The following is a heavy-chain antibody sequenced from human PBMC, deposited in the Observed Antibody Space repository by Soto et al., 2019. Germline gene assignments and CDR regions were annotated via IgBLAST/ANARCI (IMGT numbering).Heavy chain of an antibody. CDR1: GFTFSSYA. CDR3: AKIYGDYLFDYFDY. D-gene: IGHD4-17*01. V-gene: IGHV3-30*18. J-gene: IGHJ4*02. CDR2: ISYDGSNK. Sequence: GGSLRLSCVASGFTFSSYAMHWVRQAPGKGLEWVAVISYDGSNKYYADSVKGRFTISRDNSKNTLYLQMNSLRAEDTAVYYCAKIYGDYLFDYFDYWGQGTLVTVSS.